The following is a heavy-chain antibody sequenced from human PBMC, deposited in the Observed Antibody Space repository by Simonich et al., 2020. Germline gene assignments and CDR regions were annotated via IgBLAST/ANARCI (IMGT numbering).Heavy chain of an antibody. D-gene: IGHD6-13*01. Sequence: QLQLQESGPGLVKPSETLSLTCTVSGGSISSSSYYWGWIRQPPGKGLEWLGSIYCSGDTYYNPSLKSRITISVDTSKNQFSLKLSSVTAADTAVYYCARHAGFAFDIWGQGTMVTVSS. CDR2: IYCSGDT. V-gene: IGHV4-39*01. CDR3: ARHAGFAFDI. J-gene: IGHJ3*02. CDR1: GGSISSSSYY.